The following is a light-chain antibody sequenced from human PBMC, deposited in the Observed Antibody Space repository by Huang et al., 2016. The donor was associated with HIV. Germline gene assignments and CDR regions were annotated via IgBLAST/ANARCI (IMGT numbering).Light chain of an antibody. J-gene: IGKJ2*01. CDR1: QSLSGTY. CDR3: QQYGSSLYT. CDR2: GAS. Sequence: EIVLTQSPGTLSLSPGEGATLSCRASQSLSGTYLAWYQQKPGQAPRLLIYGASSRATGIPDRFSGSGSVTDFTLTISRLEPEDFAVYYCQQYGSSLYTFGQGTKVEIK. V-gene: IGKV3-20*01.